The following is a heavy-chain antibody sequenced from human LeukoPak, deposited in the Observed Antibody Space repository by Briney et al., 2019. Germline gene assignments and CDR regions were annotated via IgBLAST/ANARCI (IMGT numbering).Heavy chain of an antibody. V-gene: IGHV1-18*04. Sequence: ASVKVSCKASGYTFTSYGISWVRQAPGQGLEWMGWISAYNGNTNYAQKLQGRVTMTTDTSTSTAYMEPRSLRSDDTAVYYCARENYDYVWGSYPPHYFDYWGQGTLVTVSS. CDR2: ISAYNGNT. D-gene: IGHD3-16*02. CDR1: GYTFTSYG. J-gene: IGHJ4*02. CDR3: ARENYDYVWGSYPPHYFDY.